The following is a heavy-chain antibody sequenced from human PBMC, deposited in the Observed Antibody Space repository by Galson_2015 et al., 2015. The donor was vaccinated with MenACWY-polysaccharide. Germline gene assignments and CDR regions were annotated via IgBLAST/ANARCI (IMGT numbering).Heavy chain of an antibody. J-gene: IGHJ4*02. Sequence: CAISGDSVSSNSGSWHWVRQSPSRDLEWLGRTYYRSKWYSYYGASVKGRITINPDTSKNQFSLQLNSVTPEDTAVYYCARILSGSSSDFDYWGQGTLVTVSS. V-gene: IGHV6-1*01. D-gene: IGHD6-6*01. CDR3: ARILSGSSSDFDY. CDR2: TYYRSKWYS. CDR1: GDSVSSNSGS.